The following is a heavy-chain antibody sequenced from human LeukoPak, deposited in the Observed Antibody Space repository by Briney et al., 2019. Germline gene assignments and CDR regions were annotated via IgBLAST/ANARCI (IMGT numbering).Heavy chain of an antibody. CDR3: AGGSEYYAICRGYAGYSDY. Sequence: PSQTLSLTCTVSGYSISNAYYWGWIRQPPGKGLEWVGSISHRGSTYYNPSLRSRITISLDRSKQKFSLKLTSVTAADMAVYFCAGGSEYYAICRGYAGYSDYWGQGISVTVSS. V-gene: IGHV4-38-2*02. J-gene: IGHJ4*02. CDR2: ISHRGST. CDR1: GYSISNAYY. D-gene: IGHD3-3*01.